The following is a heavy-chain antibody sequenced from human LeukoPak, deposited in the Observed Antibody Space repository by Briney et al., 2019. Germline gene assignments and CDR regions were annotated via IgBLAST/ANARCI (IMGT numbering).Heavy chain of an antibody. V-gene: IGHV4-59*08. CDR1: GGSIFSYY. Sequence: SETLSLTCTVSGGSIFSYYLSWIRQPPGKGLEWMGYIYYGGSTNYNPSLKSRVTISVDTSKNQFSLRVSSVTAADTAVYYCARHLNNCGDDCYIFDYWGQGTLVTVSS. CDR2: IYYGGST. J-gene: IGHJ4*02. CDR3: ARHLNNCGDDCYIFDY. D-gene: IGHD2-21*01.